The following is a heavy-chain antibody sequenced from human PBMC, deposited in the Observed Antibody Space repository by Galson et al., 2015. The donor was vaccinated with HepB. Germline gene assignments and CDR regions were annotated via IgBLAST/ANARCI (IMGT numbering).Heavy chain of an antibody. D-gene: IGHD6-6*01. CDR1: GDSVASNSAA. CDR2: TYYRSRWYN. CDR3: ARDLGIAARLHYYYMDV. J-gene: IGHJ6*03. Sequence: CAISGDSVASNSAAWNWIRQSPSSGLEWLGRTYYRSRWYNDYAVSVKSRITINPDTSKNQFSLQLNSVTPEDTAVYYCARDLGIAARLHYYYMDVWGKGTTVTVSS. V-gene: IGHV6-1*01.